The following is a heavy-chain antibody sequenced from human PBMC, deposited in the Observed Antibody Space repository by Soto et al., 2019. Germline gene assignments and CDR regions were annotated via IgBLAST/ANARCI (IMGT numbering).Heavy chain of an antibody. J-gene: IGHJ6*03. D-gene: IGHD3-10*01. CDR1: GFTFSSYG. CDR2: IWSDGNTK. CDR3: ARRHHYYGSGSYYYYMDV. V-gene: IGHV3-33*01. Sequence: GGSLRLSCAASGFTFSSYGMHWVRQAPGKGLEWVAVIWSDGNTKYYADSVKGRFTISRDNSKNTLYLQMNSLRAEDTAVYYCARRHHYYGSGSYYYYMDVWGKGTTVTVSS.